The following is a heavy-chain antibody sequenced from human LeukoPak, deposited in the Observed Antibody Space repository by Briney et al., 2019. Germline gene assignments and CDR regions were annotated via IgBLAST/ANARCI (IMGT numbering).Heavy chain of an antibody. D-gene: IGHD3-16*02. J-gene: IGHJ5*02. CDR1: GGSLSFYY. CDR2: INHGGSA. V-gene: IGHV4-34*01. CDR3: AISSLTS. Sequence: SETLSLTCAVYGGSLSFYYWTWIRQPPGKGLEWIGDINHGGSAVYNPSLKSRVIISVDRSKNHFSLKLTSMTAADTAVYYCAISSLTSWGQGTLVTVSS.